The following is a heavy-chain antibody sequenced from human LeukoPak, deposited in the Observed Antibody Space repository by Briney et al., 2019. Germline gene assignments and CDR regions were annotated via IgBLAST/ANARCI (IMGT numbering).Heavy chain of an antibody. Sequence: SETLSLTCTVSGGSISSGDYYWSWIHQPPGKGLEWIGYIYYSGSTYYNPSLKSRVTISVDTSKNQFSLKLSSVTAADTAVYYCARVIVRGYSYGYGPDYFDYWGQGTLVTVSS. CDR2: IYYSGST. V-gene: IGHV4-30-4*01. CDR3: ARVIVRGYSYGYGPDYFDY. CDR1: GGSISSGDYY. J-gene: IGHJ4*02. D-gene: IGHD5-18*01.